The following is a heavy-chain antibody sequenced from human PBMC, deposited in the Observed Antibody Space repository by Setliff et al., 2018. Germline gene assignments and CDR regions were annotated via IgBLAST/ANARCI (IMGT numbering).Heavy chain of an antibody. Sequence: GSLRLSCAASGFTFSNYWMSWVRQAPGKGLEWVANIKQDGSEKYYVDSVKGRFTISRDNAKNSLDLQMNSLRVDDTAVYYCARPGRSNYWDSFDYWGQGILVTVSS. V-gene: IGHV3-7*01. CDR1: GFTFSNYW. CDR2: IKQDGSEK. J-gene: IGHJ4*02. D-gene: IGHD3-10*01. CDR3: ARPGRSNYWDSFDY.